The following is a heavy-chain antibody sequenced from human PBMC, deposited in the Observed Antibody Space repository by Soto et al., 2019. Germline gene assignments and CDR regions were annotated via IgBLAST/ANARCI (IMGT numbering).Heavy chain of an antibody. J-gene: IGHJ4*02. CDR1: GGSISSSSYY. CDR2: IYHSGST. CDR3: ARLPYSYSGYDETYFDY. Sequence: SETLSLTCTVSGGSISSSSYYWGWIRQPPGKGLEWIGSIYHSGSTYYNPSPKSRVTISVDTPQKLFSLKLSSVTAADTAVYYCARLPYSYSGYDETYFDYWGQGTLVTVSS. V-gene: IGHV4-39*07. D-gene: IGHD5-12*01.